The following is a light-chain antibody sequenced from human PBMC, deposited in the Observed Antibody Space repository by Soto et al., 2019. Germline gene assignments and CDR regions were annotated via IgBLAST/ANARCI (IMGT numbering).Light chain of an antibody. CDR3: QKYNSFAWT. J-gene: IGKJ1*01. CDR1: QSISSW. V-gene: IGKV1-5*01. Sequence: DLQMTQSPSTLSPSVVDRVTMTCWASQSISSWLAWYQQKPGKAPKLLIYDASSLESGVPSRFSGSGSGTEFTLTISSLQPDEFATYYCQKYNSFAWTVGHGTKVDIK. CDR2: DAS.